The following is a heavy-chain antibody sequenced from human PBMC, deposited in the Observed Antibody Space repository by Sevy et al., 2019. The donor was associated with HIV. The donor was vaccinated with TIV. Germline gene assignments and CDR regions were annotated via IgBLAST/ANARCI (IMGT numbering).Heavy chain of an antibody. Sequence: GGSLRRSCAASGFTFSDYWMSWVRQAPGKGLEWVANIKQDGSQKYFVDSVKSRFTISRDNAKNSLYLQMDNLRAEDTAVYYCARKVGDMWGQGTMVTVSS. J-gene: IGHJ3*01. D-gene: IGHD1-26*01. CDR1: GFTFSDYW. CDR2: IKQDGSQK. CDR3: ARKVGDM. V-gene: IGHV3-7*01.